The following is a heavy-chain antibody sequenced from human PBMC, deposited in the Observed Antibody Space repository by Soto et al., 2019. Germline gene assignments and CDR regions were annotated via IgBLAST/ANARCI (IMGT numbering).Heavy chain of an antibody. D-gene: IGHD3-22*01. CDR1: GGTFNSYA. V-gene: IGHV1-69*12. CDR3: TRCGIRYHSIGYYLGIDGMAV. Sequence: QVQLVQSGAEVKKPESSVRVSCKASGGTFNSYAITWVRQAPGQGLEWMGGTIPMFGTTNYAEKFQGRVTIIADESTNTAYMELSSLRSEDTDVYYCTRCGIRYHSIGYYLGIDGMAVWGQGTTVIVSS. J-gene: IGHJ6*02. CDR2: TIPMFGTT.